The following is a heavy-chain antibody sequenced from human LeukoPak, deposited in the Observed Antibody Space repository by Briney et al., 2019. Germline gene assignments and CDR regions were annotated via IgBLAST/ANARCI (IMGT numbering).Heavy chain of an antibody. J-gene: IGHJ4*02. Sequence: GGSLRLSCSASGFTFSTDTMHWVRQAPGKGLEYVSGISFNGGRTHYADSVKGRFTTSRDNSKNTLYLQMSSLRAEDTALYYCVKDLSGSYSFDYWGQGTLVTVSS. CDR3: VKDLSGSYSFDY. D-gene: IGHD1-26*01. V-gene: IGHV3-64D*06. CDR2: ISFNGGRT. CDR1: GFTFSTDT.